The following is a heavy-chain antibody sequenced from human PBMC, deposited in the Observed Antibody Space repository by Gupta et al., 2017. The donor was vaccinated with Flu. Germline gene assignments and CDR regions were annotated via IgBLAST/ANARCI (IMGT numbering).Heavy chain of an antibody. CDR1: GFTFSRYG. CDR2: ISDDGSNK. V-gene: IGHV3-30*18. Sequence: QVQLVESGGGVVQPGRSLRLSCAASGFTFSRYGLHWVRQAPGKGLEWVAVISDDGSNKYYADSVKGRFTISRDNSKNTLYLQMNSLRAEDTAVYYCAKDRKVMVATTLYYYYYGMDVWGQGTTVTVSS. CDR3: AKDRKVMVATTLYYYYYGMDV. J-gene: IGHJ6*02. D-gene: IGHD5-12*01.